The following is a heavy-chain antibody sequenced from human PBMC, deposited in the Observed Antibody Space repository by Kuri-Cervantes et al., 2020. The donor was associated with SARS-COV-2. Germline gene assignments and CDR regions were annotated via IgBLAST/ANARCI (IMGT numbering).Heavy chain of an antibody. CDR3: AKDTDYTHDY. J-gene: IGHJ4*02. D-gene: IGHD4-11*01. Sequence: GETLKISCAASGFTFSSYAMSWVRQAPGKGLEWVSAISVSGGSTYYADSVKGRFTISRDNSKNTLYLQMNSLRAEDTAVYYCAKDTDYTHDYWGQGTLVTVSS. CDR2: ISVSGGST. V-gene: IGHV3-23*01. CDR1: GFTFSSYA.